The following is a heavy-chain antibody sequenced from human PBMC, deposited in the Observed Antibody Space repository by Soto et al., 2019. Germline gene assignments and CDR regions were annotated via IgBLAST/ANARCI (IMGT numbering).Heavy chain of an antibody. D-gene: IGHD2-15*01. V-gene: IGHV3-21*04. CDR2: IISSSSST. J-gene: IGHJ6*02. CDR3: ARDKRYCSGGSCYWGAGYYYGMDV. Sequence: GGSLRLSCAASGFTFSSYDMNWVRQAPGKGLEWVSSIISSSSSTSYADSVKGRFTISRDNSKNTLYLQMNSLRAEDTAVYYCARDKRYCSGGSCYWGAGYYYGMDVWGQGTTVTVSS. CDR1: GFTFSSYD.